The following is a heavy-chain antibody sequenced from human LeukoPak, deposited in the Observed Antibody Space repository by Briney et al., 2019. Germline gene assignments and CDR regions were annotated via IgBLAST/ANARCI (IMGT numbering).Heavy chain of an antibody. CDR3: ARGSYSSSWYVGDYYYYYMDV. J-gene: IGHJ6*03. CDR2: IYYSGST. D-gene: IGHD6-13*01. CDR1: GGSISSYY. V-gene: IGHV4-59*01. Sequence: SETLSLTCTVSGGSISSYYWSWIRQPPGKGLEWIGYIYYSGSTNYNPSLKSRVTISVDTSKNQFSLKLSSVTAADTAVYYCARGSYSSSWYVGDYYYYYMDVWGKGTTVTVSS.